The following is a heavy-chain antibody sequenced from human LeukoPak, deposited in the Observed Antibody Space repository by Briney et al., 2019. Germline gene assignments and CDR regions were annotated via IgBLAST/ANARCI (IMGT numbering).Heavy chain of an antibody. CDR3: ARGRGKDNTYYSFDV. CDR1: GITFSGYS. V-gene: IGHV3-48*02. Sequence: GGSLRLSCVVSGITFSGYSMIWVRQAPGRGLEWLSYVNNGGDTIYYAESVRGRFTISRDNGKNSLYLQMNSLADEDTALYYCARGRGKDNTYYSFDVWGQGTLVTVSS. CDR2: VNNGGDTI. D-gene: IGHD1-26*01. J-gene: IGHJ3*01.